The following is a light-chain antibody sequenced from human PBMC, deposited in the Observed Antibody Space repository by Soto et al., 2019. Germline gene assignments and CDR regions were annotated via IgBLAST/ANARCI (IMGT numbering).Light chain of an antibody. CDR3: QQYYTYWHM. Sequence: DIQMTQSPSTLSASIWDRVIITCRASQSISDYLAWYQQKPGKAPKLLIYDASNLESGVPSTFSGSGSGTEITLPISSLQPDDFATYYCQQYYTYWHMFGQGTKVDIK. CDR1: QSISDY. J-gene: IGKJ1*01. V-gene: IGKV1-5*01. CDR2: DAS.